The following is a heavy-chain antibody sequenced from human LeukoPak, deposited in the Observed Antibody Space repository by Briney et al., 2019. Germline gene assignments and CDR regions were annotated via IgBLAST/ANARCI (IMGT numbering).Heavy chain of an antibody. CDR3: ARGFDSKSTYFDY. D-gene: IGHD5-12*01. J-gene: IGHJ4*02. V-gene: IGHV4-59*01. CDR2: IYYSGST. Sequence: PSETLSLSCTVSGGSISNYYWNWLRQPPGKGLEWIGYIYYSGSTNYNPSLKSRVTMSLDTSKNRFSLRLTSVTAADTAVYYCARGFDSKSTYFDYWGQGTLVTVSS. CDR1: GGSISNYY.